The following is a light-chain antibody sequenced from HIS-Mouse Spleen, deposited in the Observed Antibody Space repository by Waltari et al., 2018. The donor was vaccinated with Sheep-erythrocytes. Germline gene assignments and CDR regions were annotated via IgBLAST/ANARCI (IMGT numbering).Light chain of an antibody. Sequence: DIVMTPSPDSLAVSLGGRATINCKSSQSVLYSSNNKKYLAWYQQKPGQPPKLLIYWASTRESGFPDRVSGSGSGTDCPLTISSLQAEDVAVYYCQQYYSTPLPFGGGTKVEIK. J-gene: IGKJ4*01. CDR1: QSVLYSSNNKKY. CDR3: QQYYSTPLP. V-gene: IGKV4-1*01. CDR2: WAS.